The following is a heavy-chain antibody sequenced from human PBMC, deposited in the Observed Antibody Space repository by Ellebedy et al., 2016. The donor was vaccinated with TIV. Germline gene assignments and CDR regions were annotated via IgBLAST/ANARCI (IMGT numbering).Heavy chain of an antibody. CDR3: ARYDYCSGGSCHSPGDWFDP. CDR2: IDYSGNT. CDR1: GGSISSYF. J-gene: IGHJ5*02. V-gene: IGHV4-59*08. D-gene: IGHD2-15*01. Sequence: SETLSLTCTVSGGSISSYFWSWIRQPPGKGLEWIGYIDYSGNTNYNPSLQSRVTVSVDTSKNQFSLKLNSVTAADTAVYYCARYDYCSGGSCHSPGDWFDPWGQGTLVTVSS.